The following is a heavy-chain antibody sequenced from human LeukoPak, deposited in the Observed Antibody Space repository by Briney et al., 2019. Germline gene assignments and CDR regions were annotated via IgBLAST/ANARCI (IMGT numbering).Heavy chain of an antibody. J-gene: IGHJ4*02. CDR2: SYYSGST. D-gene: IGHD6-13*01. CDR3: ARVTSSSSCYFDY. V-gene: IGHV4-31*03. Sequence: SQTLSLTCTVSGDSISSGGYYWSWIRQHPGRGLEWIGYSYYSGSTYYNASLKSRVTISVDTSKNQLSLKLSPVTAADTAVYYCARVTSSSSCYFDYWGQGTLVTVSS. CDR1: GDSISSGGYY.